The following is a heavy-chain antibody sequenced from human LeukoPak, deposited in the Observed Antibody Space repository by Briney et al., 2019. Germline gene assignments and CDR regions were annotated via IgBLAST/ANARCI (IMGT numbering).Heavy chain of an antibody. CDR3: AKWGIGNNWDIDDH. CDR2: INHSGST. V-gene: IGHV4-34*01. Sequence: SETLSLTCAVYGGSLGGYSWSWIRQPPGKGLEWIGEINHSGSTNYNPSLKSRVTISVDTSKNQFSLKLSSVTAADTAVYYCAKWGIGNNWDIDDHWGQGTLVPLSS. D-gene: IGHD1-1*01. CDR1: GGSLGGYS. J-gene: IGHJ4*02.